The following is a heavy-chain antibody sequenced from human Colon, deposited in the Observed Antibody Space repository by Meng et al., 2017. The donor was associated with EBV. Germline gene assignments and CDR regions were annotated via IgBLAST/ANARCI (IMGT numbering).Heavy chain of an antibody. J-gene: IGHJ5*02. CDR2: IYHNGQT. CDR3: ARDGGVTHIP. CDR1: GTSISTSNW. D-gene: IGHD2-8*02. Sequence: LEESGAGLGKPFGDLSLTCAVSGTSISTSNWWSWIRQSPGEGLEWIGAIYHNGQTNYNPSLKSRVSMSVDESKNEFSLNLKSVTAADTAVYYCARDGGVTHIPWGQGVLVTVSS. V-gene: IGHV4-4*02.